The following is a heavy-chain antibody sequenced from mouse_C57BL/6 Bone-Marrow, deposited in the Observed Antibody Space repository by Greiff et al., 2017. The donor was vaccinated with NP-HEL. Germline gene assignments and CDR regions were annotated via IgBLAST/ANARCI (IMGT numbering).Heavy chain of an antibody. CDR3: ARGGYYSWFAY. CDR2: IYPRSGNT. V-gene: IGHV1-81*01. J-gene: IGHJ3*01. CDR1: GYTFTSYG. Sequence: QVQLKESGAELARPGASVKLSCKASGYTFTSYGISWVKQSTGKGLEWIGEIYPRSGNTYYNEKFKGKATLTADKSSSTAYMELRSLTSEDSAVYYCARGGYYSWFAYWGQGTLVTVSA. D-gene: IGHD2-3*01.